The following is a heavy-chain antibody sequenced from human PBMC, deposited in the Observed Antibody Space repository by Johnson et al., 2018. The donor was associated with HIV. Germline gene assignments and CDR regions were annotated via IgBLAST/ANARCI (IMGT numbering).Heavy chain of an antibody. CDR1: GFTFDDYA. J-gene: IGHJ3*02. CDR2: ISWNSDNI. V-gene: IGHV3-9*01. CDR3: AKARVRYSSDVDALDI. D-gene: IGHD6-19*01. Sequence: VQLVESGGGLVQPGRSLRLSCAPSGFTFDDYAMHWVRQAPGKGLEWVSGISWNSDNIAYADSVRGRFTIARDNAKNSLHLQMNSLRAEDTAFYYCAKARVRYSSDVDALDIWGQVTMVTVSS.